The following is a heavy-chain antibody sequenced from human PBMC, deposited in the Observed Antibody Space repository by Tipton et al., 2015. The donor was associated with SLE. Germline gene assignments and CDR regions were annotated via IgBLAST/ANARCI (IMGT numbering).Heavy chain of an antibody. CDR3: ARALNWNYPFDS. D-gene: IGHD1-7*01. J-gene: IGHJ4*02. Sequence: TLSLTCNVSGASITSYFWSWIRQPPGKGLEWMGWIYHSGSTKYNPSLKSRVTISIDTSKKQFSLNLASVTAADTAVYFCARALNWNYPFDSWGQGALVTVSS. CDR1: GASITSYF. CDR2: IYHSGST. V-gene: IGHV4-59*08.